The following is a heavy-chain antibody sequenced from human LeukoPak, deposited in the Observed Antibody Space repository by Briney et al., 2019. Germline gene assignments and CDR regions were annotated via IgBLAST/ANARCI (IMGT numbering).Heavy chain of an antibody. D-gene: IGHD5-24*01. J-gene: IGHJ4*02. Sequence: GAPVKVSCKTSGYTFTNYYLHWVRQAPGHGLEWMGWMSPNGGVTKYTQNFQGRVTMTRDISIGTAYMELTGLTSDDTAVYYCASLKDGYNFHHWGQGTLVTVSS. CDR1: GYTFTNYY. V-gene: IGHV1-2*02. CDR3: ASLKDGYNFHH. CDR2: MSPNGGVT.